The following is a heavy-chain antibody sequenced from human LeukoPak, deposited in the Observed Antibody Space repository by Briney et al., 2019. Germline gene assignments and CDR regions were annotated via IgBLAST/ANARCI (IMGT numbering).Heavy chain of an antibody. D-gene: IGHD3-10*01. CDR3: ARDHWGTYGSGTAFDI. CDR1: GGTFSSYA. V-gene: IGHV1-69*13. CDR2: IIPIFGTA. J-gene: IGHJ3*02. Sequence: SVKVSCKASGGTFSSYAISWVRQAPGQGHEWMGGIIPIFGTANYAQKFQGRVTITADESTSTAYMELSSLRSEDTAVYYCARDHWGTYGSGTAFDIWGQGTMVTVSS.